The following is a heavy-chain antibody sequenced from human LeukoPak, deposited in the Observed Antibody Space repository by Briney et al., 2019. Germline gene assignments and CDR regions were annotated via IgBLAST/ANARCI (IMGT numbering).Heavy chain of an antibody. V-gene: IGHV3-7*03. CDR2: IKEDGSER. Sequence: PPGGSLRLSCEGSAFIFSGHWMNWVRQTPGKGLEWVASIKEDGSERQYVDSVKGRFSISRDNTKGSLFLQLNSLRAEDTAVYYCASIPKWELLDYWGQGTLVTVSS. J-gene: IGHJ4*02. D-gene: IGHD1-26*01. CDR1: AFIFSGHW. CDR3: ASIPKWELLDY.